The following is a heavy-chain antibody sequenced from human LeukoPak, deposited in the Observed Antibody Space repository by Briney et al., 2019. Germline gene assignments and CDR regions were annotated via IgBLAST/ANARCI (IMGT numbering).Heavy chain of an antibody. Sequence: GGSLRLSCVASGFTFSSHGMNWVRQAPGKGLEWVSSISSSSSYIYYADSVKGRFTISRDNAKKSLYLQMNSLRVEDTAVHYCARGGRHVLESSGAPGGLFFFDYWGQGTLVTVPS. V-gene: IGHV3-21*01. CDR3: ARGGRHVLESSGAPGGLFFFDY. J-gene: IGHJ4*02. CDR2: ISSSSSYI. CDR1: GFTFSSHG. D-gene: IGHD3-22*01.